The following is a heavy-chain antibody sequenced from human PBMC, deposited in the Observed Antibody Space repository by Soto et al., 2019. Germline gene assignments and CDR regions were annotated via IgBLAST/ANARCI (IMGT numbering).Heavy chain of an antibody. Sequence: PGGSLRLSCAASGFTFSSYAMSWVRQAPGKGLEWVSAISGSGGSTYYADSVKGRFTISRDNSKNTLYLQMNSLRAEDTAVYYCAKEVYSSGWLDSDYYGMDVWXQGTTVTVSS. D-gene: IGHD6-19*01. V-gene: IGHV3-23*01. J-gene: IGHJ6*02. CDR1: GFTFSSYA. CDR3: AKEVYSSGWLDSDYYGMDV. CDR2: ISGSGGST.